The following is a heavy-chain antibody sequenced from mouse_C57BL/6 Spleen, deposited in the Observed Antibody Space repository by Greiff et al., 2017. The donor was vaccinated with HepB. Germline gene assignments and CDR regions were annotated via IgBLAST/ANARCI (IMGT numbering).Heavy chain of an antibody. CDR2: ISSGGSYT. CDR1: GFTFSSYG. J-gene: IGHJ4*01. V-gene: IGHV5-6*01. D-gene: IGHD1-1*01. Sequence: EVKLMESGGDLVKPGGSLKLSCAASGFTFSSYGMSWVRQTPDKRLEWVATISSGGSYTYYPDSVKGRFTISRDNAKNTLYLQMSSLKSEDTAMYYCARHPYYGSSSYAMDYWGQGTSVTVSS. CDR3: ARHPYYGSSSYAMDY.